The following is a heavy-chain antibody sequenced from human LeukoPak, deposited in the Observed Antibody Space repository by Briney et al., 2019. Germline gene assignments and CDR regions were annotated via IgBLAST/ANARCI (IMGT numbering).Heavy chain of an antibody. Sequence: ASVKVSCKASGYTFTSYYMHWVRQAPGQGLEWMGIINPSGGSTSYAQKFQGRVTMTRDTSTSTVYMELSSLRAEDTAVYYCARVLSLGTIVVEYYFDYWGQGTLVTVSS. D-gene: IGHD3-22*01. CDR1: GYTFTSYY. CDR2: INPSGGST. V-gene: IGHV1-46*01. CDR3: ARVLSLGTIVVEYYFDY. J-gene: IGHJ4*02.